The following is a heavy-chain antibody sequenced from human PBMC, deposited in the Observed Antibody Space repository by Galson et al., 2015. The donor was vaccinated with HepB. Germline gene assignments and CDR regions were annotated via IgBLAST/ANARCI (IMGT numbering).Heavy chain of an antibody. CDR3: ARSFSSGWYYFDY. CDR2: INHSGST. Sequence: SLTCAVYGGSFSGYYWSWIRQPPGKGLEWIGEINHSGSTNYNPSLKSRVTISVDTSKNQFSLKLSSVTAADTAVYYCARSFSSGWYYFDYWGQGTLVTVSS. J-gene: IGHJ4*02. CDR1: GGSFSGYY. D-gene: IGHD6-19*01. V-gene: IGHV4-34*01.